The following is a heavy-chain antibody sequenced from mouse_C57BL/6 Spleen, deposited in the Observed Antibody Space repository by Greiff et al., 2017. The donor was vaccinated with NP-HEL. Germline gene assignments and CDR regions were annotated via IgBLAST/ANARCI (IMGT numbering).Heavy chain of an antibody. CDR3: TTWGGNGGY. CDR2: IDPEDGDT. CDR1: GFNIKDYY. J-gene: IGHJ2*01. Sequence: EVQLQQSGAELVRPGASVKLSCTASGFNIKDYYMHWVKQRPEQGLEWIGRIDPEDGDTEYAPKFQGKATMTADTSSNKAYLQLSSLTSEDTAVYYCTTWGGNGGYWGQGTTLTVSS. V-gene: IGHV14-1*01. D-gene: IGHD2-1*01.